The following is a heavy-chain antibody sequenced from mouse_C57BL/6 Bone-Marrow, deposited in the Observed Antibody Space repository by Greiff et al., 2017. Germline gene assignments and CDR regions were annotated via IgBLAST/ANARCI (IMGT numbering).Heavy chain of an antibody. Sequence: EVQLQQSGAELVKPGASVKLSCTASGFNIKDYYIHWVKQRTEQGLEWIGRIDPEDGETKYAPKFQDKATITADTSTNTDYLQLSSLTSEDTAVYYCTRSLIYYGTNYWGQGTTLTVSS. CDR1: GFNIKDYY. CDR3: TRSLIYYGTNY. CDR2: IDPEDGET. J-gene: IGHJ2*01. V-gene: IGHV14-2*01. D-gene: IGHD1-1*01.